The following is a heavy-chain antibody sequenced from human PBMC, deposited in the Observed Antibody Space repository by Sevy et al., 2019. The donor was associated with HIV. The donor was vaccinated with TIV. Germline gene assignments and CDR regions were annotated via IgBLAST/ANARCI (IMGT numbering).Heavy chain of an antibody. CDR1: GFTVSSNY. V-gene: IGHV3-33*08. CDR3: ARDLESYNYGAYGPSLMPDY. J-gene: IGHJ4*02. D-gene: IGHD1-1*01. CDR2: IWFDGSNT. Sequence: GRSLRLSCAASGFTVSSNYMSWVRQAPGKGLEWVAVIWFDGSNTFYADSVKGRFTISRDIAENTLHLQMNSLRAEDTAVYYCARDLESYNYGAYGPSLMPDYWGQGTVVTVSS.